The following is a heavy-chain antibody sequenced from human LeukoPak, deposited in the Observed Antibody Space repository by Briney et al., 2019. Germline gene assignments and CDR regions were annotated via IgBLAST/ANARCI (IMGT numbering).Heavy chain of an antibody. J-gene: IGHJ4*02. D-gene: IGHD7-27*01. CDR2: IIPIFGTA. CDR1: GGAFSSYA. CDR3: AVTWPLGYYYFDY. V-gene: IGHV1-69*05. Sequence: SVKVSCKASGGAFSSYAISWVRQAPGQGLEWMGRIIPIFGTANYAQKFQGRVTITTDESTSTAYMELSSLRSEDTAVYYCAVTWPLGYYYFDYWGQGTLVTVSS.